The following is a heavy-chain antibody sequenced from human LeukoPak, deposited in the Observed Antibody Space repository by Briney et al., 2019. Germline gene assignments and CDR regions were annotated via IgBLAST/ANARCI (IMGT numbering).Heavy chain of an antibody. CDR3: ASGYCSSTSCHHYYYYYMDV. J-gene: IGHJ6*03. D-gene: IGHD2-2*01. CDR1: GGSISSSSYY. CDR2: IYTSGST. Sequence: PSETLSLTCTVSGGSISSSSYYWGWIRQPPGKGLEWIGRIYTSGSTNYNPSLKSRVTISVDTSKNQFSLKLSSVTAADTAVYYCASGYCSSTSCHHYYYYYMDVWGKGTTVTVSS. V-gene: IGHV4-39*07.